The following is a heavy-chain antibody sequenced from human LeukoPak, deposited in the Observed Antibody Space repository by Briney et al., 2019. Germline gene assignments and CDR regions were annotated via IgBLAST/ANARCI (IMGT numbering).Heavy chain of an antibody. J-gene: IGHJ4*02. Sequence: NSSETLSLTCTVSGGSISSYYWSWIRQPPGKGLEWIGYIYYSGSTNYNPSLKSRVTISVDTSKNQFSLKLSCVTAADTAVYYCARHSGIVVVPADYYFDYWGQGTLVTVPS. D-gene: IGHD2-2*01. V-gene: IGHV4-59*08. CDR3: ARHSGIVVVPADYYFDY. CDR1: GGSISSYY. CDR2: IYYSGST.